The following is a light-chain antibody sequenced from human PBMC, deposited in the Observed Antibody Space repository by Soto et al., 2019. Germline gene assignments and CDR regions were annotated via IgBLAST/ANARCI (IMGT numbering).Light chain of an antibody. J-gene: IGLJ1*01. CDR1: RNDIGSYDL. CDR2: EVV. V-gene: IGLV2-18*02. CDR3: RSYASRTTYV. Sequence: QSALTQPPSASGSPGQSITISCTGTRNDIGSYDLVSWYQHPPGKAPRLIIYEVVKRPLGVPDRFSGSKSGNTASLTVSGLQAEDEADYFCRSYASRTTYVFGSGTKVTVL.